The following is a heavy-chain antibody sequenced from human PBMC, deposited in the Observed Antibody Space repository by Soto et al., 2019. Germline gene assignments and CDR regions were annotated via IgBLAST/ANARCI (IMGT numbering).Heavy chain of an antibody. V-gene: IGHV4-39*01. CDR1: GGSISSSSYY. CDR2: IYYSGST. Sequence: PSETLSITCTVSGGSISSSSYYWGWIRQPPGKWLEWIGSIYYSGSTYYNPSLKSRVTISVDTSKNQFSLKLSSVTAADTAVYYCAFSGGSMDVWGKGTTVTVSS. J-gene: IGHJ6*03. CDR3: AFSGGSMDV. D-gene: IGHD2-15*01.